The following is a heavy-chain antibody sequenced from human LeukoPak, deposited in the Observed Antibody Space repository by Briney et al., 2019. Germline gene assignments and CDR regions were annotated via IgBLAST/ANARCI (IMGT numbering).Heavy chain of an antibody. V-gene: IGHV3-23*01. CDR3: AKCLTGSKTINDY. J-gene: IGHJ4*02. D-gene: IGHD3-9*01. CDR1: GFTFSSYA. Sequence: TGGSLRLSCAASGFTFSSYAMSWVRQAPGKGLEWVSAISGSGGSTYYADSVKGRFTISRVNSKNTLYLQMNSLRAEDTAVYYCAKCLTGSKTINDYWGQGTLVTVSS. CDR2: ISGSGGST.